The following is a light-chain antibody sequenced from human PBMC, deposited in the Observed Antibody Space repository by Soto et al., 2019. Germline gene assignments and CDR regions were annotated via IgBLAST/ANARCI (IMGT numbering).Light chain of an antibody. J-gene: IGKJ5*01. Sequence: ETVLTQSPGTLSLSPGDTATLSCRASQSVDSRYLAWYHQKPGQAPRLLIYGSSNRAAGIPDRFSGSGSGTDFTLTVSRLEPEDFAVYYCQQYGRSLTFGQGTRLEIK. V-gene: IGKV3-20*01. CDR1: QSVDSRY. CDR3: QQYGRSLT. CDR2: GSS.